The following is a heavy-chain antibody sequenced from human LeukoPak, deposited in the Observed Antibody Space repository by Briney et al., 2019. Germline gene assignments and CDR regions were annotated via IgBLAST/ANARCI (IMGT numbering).Heavy chain of an antibody. CDR3: SRGPGGGGCDI. V-gene: IGHV3-23*01. CDR2: ISNSDGST. CDR1: GFIFSSYA. Sequence: PGGSLRLSCAASGFIFSSYAMSWVRQAPGKGLEWVSAISNSDGSTYYADSVKGRFTISRDNSKNTLFLQMNSLRAEDTAVYYCSRGPGGGGCDIWGQGTMVTVSS. D-gene: IGHD2-15*01. J-gene: IGHJ3*02.